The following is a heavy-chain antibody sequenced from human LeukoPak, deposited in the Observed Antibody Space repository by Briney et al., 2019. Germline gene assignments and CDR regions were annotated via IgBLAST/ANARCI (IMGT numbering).Heavy chain of an antibody. Sequence: GGSLRLSCAASGFSFGSYGIHWVRQAPGKGLEWVAVISHEGSAKYHADSVKGRFTVSRDNSKNMVYLQMNSLRAEDTAVYYCASIRGIAAAGTEPQVDGSALYYFDYWGQGTLVTVSS. D-gene: IGHD6-13*01. J-gene: IGHJ4*02. CDR3: ASIRGIAAAGTEPQVDGSALYYFDY. V-gene: IGHV3-30*03. CDR1: GFSFGSYG. CDR2: ISHEGSAK.